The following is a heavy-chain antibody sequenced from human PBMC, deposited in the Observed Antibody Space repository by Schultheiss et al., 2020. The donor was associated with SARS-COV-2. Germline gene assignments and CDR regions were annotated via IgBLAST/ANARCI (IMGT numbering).Heavy chain of an antibody. CDR3: ARLGEDYFDAGGYNVFDI. CDR1: GGSISSGGYY. J-gene: IGHJ3*02. D-gene: IGHD3-22*01. CDR2: INHSGST. Sequence: SETLSLTCTVSGGSISSGGYYWSWIRQPPGKGLEWIGEINHSGSTNYNPSLKSRVTISVDTSKNQFSLKLSSVTAADTAVYYCARLGEDYFDAGGYNVFDIWGQGTTVTVSS. V-gene: IGHV4-61*08.